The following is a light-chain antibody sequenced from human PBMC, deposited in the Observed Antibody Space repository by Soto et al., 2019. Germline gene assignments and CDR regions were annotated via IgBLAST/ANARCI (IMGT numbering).Light chain of an antibody. V-gene: IGLV2-14*01. CDR1: SSDVGGYNY. CDR3: TSYTGSSTLLL. J-gene: IGLJ2*01. CDR2: EVT. Sequence: QSVLTQPASASGSPGQSITISCTGTSSDVGGYNYVSWYQQHPGKAPKLMIYEVTNRPSGVSYRFSGSKSGNTASLTISGLQAEDEADYYCTSYTGSSTLLLFGGGTKLTVL.